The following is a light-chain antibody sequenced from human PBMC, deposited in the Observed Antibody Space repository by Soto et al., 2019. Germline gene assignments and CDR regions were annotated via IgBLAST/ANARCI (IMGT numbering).Light chain of an antibody. J-gene: IGKJ1*01. Sequence: DIQMTQSPSTLSASVGDRVTITCRASQSINTWLAWYQQKPGKAPKLLMYDASSLDSGVPSRFSGSGSGTEFTLTISSLQPDDFATYYCQHYNSYSEAFGQGTKVDIK. CDR3: QHYNSYSEA. CDR2: DAS. CDR1: QSINTW. V-gene: IGKV1-5*01.